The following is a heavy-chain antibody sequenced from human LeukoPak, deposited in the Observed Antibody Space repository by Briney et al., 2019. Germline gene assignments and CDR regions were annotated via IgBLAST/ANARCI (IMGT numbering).Heavy chain of an antibody. J-gene: IGHJ6*03. V-gene: IGHV3-48*03. CDR1: GFTFSSYE. D-gene: IGHD6-13*01. Sequence: PPGGSLRLSCAASGFTFSSYEMNWVRQAPGKGLEWVSYISSSGSTIYYADSVKGRFTISRDNAKNSLYLQMNSLRAEDTAVYYCARETQGLQQLVSNYYYYMDVWGKGTTVTVSS. CDR2: ISSSGSTI. CDR3: ARETQGLQQLVSNYYYYMDV.